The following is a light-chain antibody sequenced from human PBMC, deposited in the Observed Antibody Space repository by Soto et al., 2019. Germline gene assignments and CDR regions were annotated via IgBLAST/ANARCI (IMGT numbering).Light chain of an antibody. J-gene: IGLJ2*01. Sequence: QAVVTQPPSVSGAPGQRVTISCTGSSSNFGAGYNVHWYQQLPGTAPKLLIYGNSNRPSGVPDRFSGSKSGTSASLAITGLQAEDEADYYCQSYDTSLTVIFGGGTKLTVL. CDR1: SSNFGAGYN. CDR3: QSYDTSLTVI. CDR2: GNS. V-gene: IGLV1-40*01.